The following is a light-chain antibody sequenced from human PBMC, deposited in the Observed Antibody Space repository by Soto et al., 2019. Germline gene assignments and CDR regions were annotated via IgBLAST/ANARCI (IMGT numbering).Light chain of an antibody. CDR1: SSDVGGYNY. V-gene: IGLV2-14*01. CDR3: SSYTGSSVV. Sequence: QSALTQPASVSGPPGQSITISCTGTSSDVGGYNYVSWYQQYPGKAPKLMIYDVNNRPSGASNRFSGSKSGNTASLTISGLQAEDEADYYCSSYTGSSVVFGGGTKLTVL. J-gene: IGLJ2*01. CDR2: DVN.